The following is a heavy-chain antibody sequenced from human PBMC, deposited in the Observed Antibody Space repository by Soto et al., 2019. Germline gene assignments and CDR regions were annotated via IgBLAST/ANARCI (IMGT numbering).Heavy chain of an antibody. D-gene: IGHD3-22*01. CDR3: ARAVGYLYYYDY. J-gene: IGHJ4*02. CDR1: GGSISSGGYS. Sequence: SETLSLTCAVSGGSISSGGYSWSWIRQPPGKGLEWIGCIYHSGSTYYNPSLKSRVTISVDRSKNQFSLKLSSVTAADTAVYYCARAVGYLYYYDYWGQGTLVTVSS. CDR2: IYHSGST. V-gene: IGHV4-30-2*01.